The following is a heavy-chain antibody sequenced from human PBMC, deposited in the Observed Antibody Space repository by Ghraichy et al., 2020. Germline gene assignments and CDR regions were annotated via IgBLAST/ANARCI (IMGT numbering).Heavy chain of an antibody. J-gene: IGHJ6*02. V-gene: IGHV4-59*08. Sequence: SETLSLTCTVSGGSIGSHYWSWIRQAPAKGLEWIGYFYHGGRTHYNSSLESRVTISGDTANNQLSLTLTSVTAADTAVYFFARTSPLLPSLYYYALDVWGQGTTVIVSS. CDR3: ARTSPLLPSLYYYALDV. CDR1: GGSIGSHY. CDR2: FYHGGRT.